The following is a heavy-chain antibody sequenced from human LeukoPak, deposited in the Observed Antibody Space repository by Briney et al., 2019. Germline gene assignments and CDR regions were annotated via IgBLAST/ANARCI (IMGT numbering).Heavy chain of an antibody. CDR3: ARAYYDFWSGYSPLYYGMDV. CDR2: IGTAGDT. V-gene: IGHV3-13*01. D-gene: IGHD3-3*01. J-gene: IGHJ6*02. CDR1: GFTFSSYD. Sequence: EGSLRLSCAASGFTFSSYDMHWVRQATGKGLEWVAAIGTAGDTYYPGSVKGRFTISRENAKNSLSLQMNSLRAADTAVSYCARAYYDFWSGYSPLYYGMDVWGQGTTVTVSS.